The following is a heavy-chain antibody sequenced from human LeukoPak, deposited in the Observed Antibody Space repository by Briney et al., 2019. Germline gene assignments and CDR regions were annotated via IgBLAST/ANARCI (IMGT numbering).Heavy chain of an antibody. Sequence: ASVKVSCKTSGYTFTAHYIHWVRQAPGQGLEWMGWIDPNSGGTNYAQKFLGSVTMTGDTSINTAFMELSRLRSDDTAIYYCARGRGTTMVRGVITNYFDLWGRGSLVTVSS. CDR1: GYTFTAHY. CDR2: IDPNSGGT. V-gene: IGHV1-2*02. D-gene: IGHD3-10*01. J-gene: IGHJ2*01. CDR3: ARGRGTTMVRGVITNYFDL.